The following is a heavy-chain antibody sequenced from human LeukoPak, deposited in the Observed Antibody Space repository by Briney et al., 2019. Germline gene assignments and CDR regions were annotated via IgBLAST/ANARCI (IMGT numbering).Heavy chain of an antibody. CDR1: GYTFTDYY. D-gene: IGHD2-15*01. J-gene: IGHJ4*02. Sequence: ASVKVSCKASGYTFTDYYILWVRQAPGQGLEWLGLINPSGGSTSYAQKFQGRITMTRDMSTTTVYIDLSSLRSEDTAVYYCARNVGSGFDYWGQGSLVTVSS. CDR3: ARNVGSGFDY. CDR2: INPSGGST. V-gene: IGHV1-46*01.